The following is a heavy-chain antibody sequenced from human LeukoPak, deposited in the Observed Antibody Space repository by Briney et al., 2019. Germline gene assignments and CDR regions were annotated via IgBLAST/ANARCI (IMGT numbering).Heavy chain of an antibody. Sequence: SQTLSLTCVISGDSVSSNSATWNWIRQSPSRGLEWLGRTYYRSKWYNDYAISVKDRITVNPDTSKNRFSVHLNSVTPEDAAVYYCARWLNRFDTWGQGTLVTVSS. CDR1: GDSVSSNSAT. D-gene: IGHD3-10*01. CDR3: ARWLNRFDT. CDR2: TYYRSKWYN. J-gene: IGHJ5*02. V-gene: IGHV6-1*01.